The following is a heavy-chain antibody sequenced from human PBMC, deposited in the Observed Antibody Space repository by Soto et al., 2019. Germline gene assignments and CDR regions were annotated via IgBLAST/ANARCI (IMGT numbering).Heavy chain of an antibody. J-gene: IGHJ4*02. CDR1: GFTFSSYA. V-gene: IGHV3-23*01. CDR2: ISGSGGRT. CDR3: SNPYVRCSTLNCYYTTFDY. D-gene: IGHD2-2*01. Sequence: GGSLRLSCAASGFTFSSYAMNWVRQAPGKGLEWVSAISGSGGRTHYADSVKGRFTISRDNSKNTLYLQMNSLRAEDTAGYYCSNPYVRCSTLNCYYTTFDYWGQGALVTDPS.